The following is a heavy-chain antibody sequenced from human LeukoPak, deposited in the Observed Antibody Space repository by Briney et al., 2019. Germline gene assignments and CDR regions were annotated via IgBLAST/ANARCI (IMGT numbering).Heavy chain of an antibody. J-gene: IGHJ6*04. CDR2: IYNSGST. V-gene: IGHV4-59*12. D-gene: IGHD2-21*02. CDR1: GGSISSYY. CDR3: ARDGGYCGGDRFVDV. Sequence: KTSETLSLTCTVSGGSISSYYWSWIRQPPGKGLEWIGYIYNSGSTNYNPSLKSRVTISVDTSKNQFSLKLSSVTAADTAVYYCARDGGYCGGDRFVDVWGKGTTVTVSS.